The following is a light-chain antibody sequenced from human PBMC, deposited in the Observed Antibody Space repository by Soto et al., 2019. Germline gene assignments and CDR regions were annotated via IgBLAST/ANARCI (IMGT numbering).Light chain of an antibody. CDR3: QQYNNWPPFT. Sequence: EIVMTQSRATLSVSPGERASLSCRASQSVGSKLAWYQHKPGQAPRLLIYDASTRATGFPARFSGSGSGTEFTLTISSLQPEDFAVYYCQQYNNWPPFTFGPGTKVDIK. CDR2: DAS. V-gene: IGKV3-15*01. J-gene: IGKJ3*01. CDR1: QSVGSK.